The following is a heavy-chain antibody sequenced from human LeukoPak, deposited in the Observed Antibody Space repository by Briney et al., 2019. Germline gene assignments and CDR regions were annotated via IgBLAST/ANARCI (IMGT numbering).Heavy chain of an antibody. V-gene: IGHV1-2*02. CDR2: INPNTGGT. CDR1: GYTFTGYY. Sequence: ASVKVSCKTSGYTFTGYYMHWVRQAPGQGLEWMGWINPNTGGTNYAQKFQDRVTMTSDTSISTAYMELSSLRSDDTAVYYCARAPMIVVVFPPRLDYWGQGTLVTVSS. D-gene: IGHD3-22*01. CDR3: ARAPMIVVVFPPRLDY. J-gene: IGHJ4*02.